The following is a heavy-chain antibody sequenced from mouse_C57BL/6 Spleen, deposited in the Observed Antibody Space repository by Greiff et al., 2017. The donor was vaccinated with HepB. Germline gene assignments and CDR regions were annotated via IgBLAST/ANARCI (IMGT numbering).Heavy chain of an antibody. D-gene: IGHD1-2*01. CDR2: ISSGSSTI. CDR3: AWGGTAFAY. CDR1: GFTFSDYG. J-gene: IGHJ3*01. Sequence: EVKLVESGGGLVKPGGSLKLSCAASGFTFSDYGMHWVRQAPEKGLEWVAYISSGSSTIYYADTVKGRFTISRDNAKNTLFLQMNSLRSGDAAMLYCAWGGTAFAYWGQGTLVTVSA. V-gene: IGHV5-17*01.